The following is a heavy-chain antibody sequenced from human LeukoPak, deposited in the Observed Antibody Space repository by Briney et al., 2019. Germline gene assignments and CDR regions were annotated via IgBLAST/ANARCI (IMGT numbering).Heavy chain of an antibody. J-gene: IGHJ4*02. CDR2: ITWSGGTT. CDR3: ARDRMGAILYFDS. Sequence: GGSLRLSCAASGFTFSSYEMSWVRQAPGKGLEWISAITWSGGTTYYAHSVEGRFTISSDHSKNTLYLQVNSLRAEDTAVYYCARDRMGAILYFDSWGQGTLVTVSS. CDR1: GFTFSSYE. D-gene: IGHD1-26*01. V-gene: IGHV3-23*01.